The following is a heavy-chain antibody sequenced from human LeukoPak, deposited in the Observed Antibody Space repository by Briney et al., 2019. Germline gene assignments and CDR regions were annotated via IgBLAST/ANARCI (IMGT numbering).Heavy chain of an antibody. D-gene: IGHD1-14*01. CDR2: IYYTGTT. V-gene: IGHV4-59*08. J-gene: IGHJ4*02. Sequence: SETLSLTCTVSDGSISGYHWSWIRQPPGEGLEWIGYIYYTGTTNYNPSLERRVTMSVDTSKNQFSLKLTSVTAADTAVYYCARQVYYHNRPAYDYWGQGTLVTVSS. CDR1: DGSISGYH. CDR3: ARQVYYHNRPAYDY.